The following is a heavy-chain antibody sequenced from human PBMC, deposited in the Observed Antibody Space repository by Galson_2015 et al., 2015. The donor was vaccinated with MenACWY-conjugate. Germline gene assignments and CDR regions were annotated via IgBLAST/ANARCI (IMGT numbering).Heavy chain of an antibody. CDR3: ARFPRTPGKYPDY. D-gene: IGHD1-14*01. CDR1: GFTFSDYY. V-gene: IGHV3-11*06. Sequence: SLRLSCAASGFTFSDYYMSWVRQAPGKGLECVSYISTRSYTNYADSVQGRFTISRDNAKNSVYLQMDSLRAEDTAVYYCARFPRTPGKYPDYWGQGTPVTASS. CDR2: ISTRSYT. J-gene: IGHJ4*02.